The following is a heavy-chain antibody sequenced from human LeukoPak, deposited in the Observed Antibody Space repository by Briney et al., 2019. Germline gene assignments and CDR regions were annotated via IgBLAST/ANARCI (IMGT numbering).Heavy chain of an antibody. CDR2: IYISGST. V-gene: IGHV4-61*02. Sequence: PSQTLSLTCTVADGSISSGSYYWSWIRQPAGKGLEWIGRIYISGSTNYNPSLKSRVTISVDTSKNQFSLKLSSVTAADTAVYYCAREGSGSYRFWGQGTLVTVSS. J-gene: IGHJ4*02. CDR3: AREGSGSYRF. CDR1: DGSISSGSYY. D-gene: IGHD3-10*01.